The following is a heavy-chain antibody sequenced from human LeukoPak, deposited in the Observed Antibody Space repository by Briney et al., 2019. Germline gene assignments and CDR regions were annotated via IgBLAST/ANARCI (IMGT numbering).Heavy chain of an antibody. V-gene: IGHV3-23*01. CDR2: SSSIGGRT. J-gene: IGHJ1*01. D-gene: IGHD3-16*01. Sequence: GGSLRLSCAASGFTFSSHGMNWVRQAPGKGLEWVSGSSSIGGRTYYADSVKGRFTVTRDNSRNTLYLQMNSLRAEDTGVYYCAKDDAWGRFYHWGQGTLVTVSS. CDR1: GFTFSSHG. CDR3: AKDDAWGRFYH.